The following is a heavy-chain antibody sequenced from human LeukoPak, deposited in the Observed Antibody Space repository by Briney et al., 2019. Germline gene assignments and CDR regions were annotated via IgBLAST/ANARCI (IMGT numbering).Heavy chain of an antibody. Sequence: GGSLRLSCAASGVTFSKSWMSWARQAPGKGLECVANIKPDGTEKYYVDSVKGRFTISRDNAKNSLYLQMNSLRAEDTAVYYCASGNYFDYWGQGTLVTVSS. D-gene: IGHD1-26*01. CDR1: GVTFSKSW. J-gene: IGHJ4*02. CDR3: ASGNYFDY. CDR2: IKPDGTEK. V-gene: IGHV3-7*01.